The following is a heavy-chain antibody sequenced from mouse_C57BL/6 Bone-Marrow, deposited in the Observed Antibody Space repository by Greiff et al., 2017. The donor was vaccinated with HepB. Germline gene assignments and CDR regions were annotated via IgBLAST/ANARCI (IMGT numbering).Heavy chain of an antibody. CDR2: INPNYGTT. CDR3: ATYCYDYGNKNYFDY. Sequence: EVQRVESGPELVKPGASVKISCKASGYSFTDYNMNWVKQSNGKSLEWIGVINPNYGTTSYNQKFKGKATLTVDQSSSTAYMQLNSLTSEDSAVYYCATYCYDYGNKNYFDYWGQGTTLTVSS. J-gene: IGHJ2*01. V-gene: IGHV1-39*01. CDR1: GYSFTDYN. D-gene: IGHD2-4*01.